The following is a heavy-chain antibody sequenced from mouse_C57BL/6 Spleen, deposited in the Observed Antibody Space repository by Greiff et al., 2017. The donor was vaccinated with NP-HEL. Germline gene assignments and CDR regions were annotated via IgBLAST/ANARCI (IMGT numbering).Heavy chain of an antibody. Sequence: EVQLQQSGPELVKPGASVKISCKASGYTFTDYYMNWVKQSHGKSLEWIGDINPNNGGTSYNQKFKGKATLTVDKSSSTAYMELRSLTSEDSAVYYCASMVTTGYLAMDYWGQGTSVTVSS. D-gene: IGHD2-2*01. CDR2: INPNNGGT. V-gene: IGHV1-26*01. CDR3: ASMVTTGYLAMDY. CDR1: GYTFTDYY. J-gene: IGHJ4*01.